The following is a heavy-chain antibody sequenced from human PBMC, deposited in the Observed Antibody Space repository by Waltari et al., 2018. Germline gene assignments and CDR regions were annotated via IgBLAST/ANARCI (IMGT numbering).Heavy chain of an antibody. CDR3: ARERRGYYAEW. V-gene: IGHV3-30*02. CDR2: ISYDGRNK. D-gene: IGHD3-3*01. Sequence: VQLVESGGGLVKPGGSLRLSCAASGFTFREYSMQWVRQAPGKGLELVTLISYDGRNKYYADAVKGRFTSSRDDSQNTLYLQMNSLRDEDTAIYYCARERRGYYAEWWGQGTLVAVSS. CDR1: GFTFREYS. J-gene: IGHJ4*02.